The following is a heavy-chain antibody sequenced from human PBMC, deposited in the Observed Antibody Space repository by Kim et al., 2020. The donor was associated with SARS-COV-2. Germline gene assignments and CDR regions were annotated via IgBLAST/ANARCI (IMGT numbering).Heavy chain of an antibody. CDR1: GGSFSGYY. D-gene: IGHD6-19*01. Sequence: SETLSLTCAVYGGSFSGYYWSWIRQPPGKGLEWIGEINHSGSTNYNPSLKSRVTISVDTSKNQFSLKLSSVTAADTAVYYCASIGAVAGTYYYYGMDVWG. J-gene: IGHJ6*01. CDR2: INHSGST. CDR3: ASIGAVAGTYYYYGMDV. V-gene: IGHV4-34*01.